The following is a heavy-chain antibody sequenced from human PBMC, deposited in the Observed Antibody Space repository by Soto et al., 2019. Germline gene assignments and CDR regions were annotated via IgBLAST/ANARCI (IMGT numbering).Heavy chain of an antibody. CDR3: ARMISSTSSGPFFDY. CDR1: GGSISAYF. V-gene: IGHV4-59*08. Sequence: SETLSLTCTVSGGSISAYFWSWIRQPPGKGLEWIGYIYYSGSTNYSPSLKSRLTISVDTSENQFSLRLSSVTAADTAIYYCARMISSTSSGPFFDYWGQGTLVTVSS. CDR2: IYYSGST. J-gene: IGHJ4*02. D-gene: IGHD6-6*01.